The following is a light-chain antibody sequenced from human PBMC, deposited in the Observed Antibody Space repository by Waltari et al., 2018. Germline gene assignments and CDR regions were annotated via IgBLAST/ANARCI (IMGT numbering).Light chain of an antibody. CDR3: QQRRNWPIT. J-gene: IGKJ5*01. V-gene: IGKV3-11*01. CDR1: QSVDYY. CDR2: YAS. Sequence: EIVLTQSPATLSLPPGEGATLSCRASQSVDYYLAWYQQKPGQAPRLLIQYASNRASGVPARCSGSGSGTDFSLTISSLAPEDFAVYYCQQRRNWPITFGQGTRLEIK.